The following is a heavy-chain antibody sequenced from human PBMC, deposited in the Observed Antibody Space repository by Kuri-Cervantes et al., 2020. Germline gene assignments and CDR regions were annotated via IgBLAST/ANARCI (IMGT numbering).Heavy chain of an antibody. D-gene: IGHD3-3*01. CDR2: IYCSGST. V-gene: IGHV4-39*07. CDR1: GGSVSSRSWY. J-gene: IGHJ6*03. CDR3: ARAADFWSGYNYYYMDV. Sequence: SETLSLTCAVSGGSVSSRSWYWGWIRQTPGKGLEWIGSIYCSGSTYYNPSLKSRVTISVDTSKNQFSLKLSSVTAADTAVYYCARAADFWSGYNYYYMDVWGKGTTVTVSS.